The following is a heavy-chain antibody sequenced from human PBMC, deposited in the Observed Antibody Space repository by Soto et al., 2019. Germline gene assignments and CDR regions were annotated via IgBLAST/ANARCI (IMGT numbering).Heavy chain of an antibody. V-gene: IGHV1-69*01. CDR3: ARGDYDILTGYYPSGMDV. D-gene: IGHD3-9*01. J-gene: IGHJ6*02. Sequence: VQLVQSGAEVKKPGSSVKVSCKASGGTFSSYAISWVRQAPGQGLEWMGGIIPIFGTANYAQKFQGRVTITADESTSTAYMELSSLRSEDTAVYYCARGDYDILTGYYPSGMDVWGQGTTVTVSS. CDR2: IIPIFGTA. CDR1: GGTFSSYA.